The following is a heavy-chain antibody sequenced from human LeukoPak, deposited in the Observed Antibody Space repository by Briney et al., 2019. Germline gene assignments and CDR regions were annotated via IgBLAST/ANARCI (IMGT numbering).Heavy chain of an antibody. D-gene: IGHD6-19*01. J-gene: IGHJ4*02. CDR3: ARDYIPQGGWYASFNY. V-gene: IGHV4-4*07. CDR2: IYTSGST. CDR1: GGSISSYY. Sequence: PPETLSLTCTVSGGSISSYYWSWIRQPAGKGLEWIGRIYTSGSTNYNPSLKSRVTMSVDTSKNQFSLKLSSVTAADTAVYYCARDYIPQGGWYASFNYWGQGTLVTVSS.